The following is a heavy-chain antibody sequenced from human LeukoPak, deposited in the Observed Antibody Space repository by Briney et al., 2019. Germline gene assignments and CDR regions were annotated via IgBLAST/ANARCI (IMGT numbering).Heavy chain of an antibody. CDR1: GFTFSTYW. V-gene: IGHV3-7*01. Sequence: GGSLRLSCAASGFTFSTYWMNWFRQTPGKGLEWVAKIKADGGEKDHVASVKGRFTISRDNAKDSLYLQMNSLRAEDTAVYYCARDTRTVVTRDFDYWGQGTLVTVSS. D-gene: IGHD4-23*01. CDR2: IKADGGEK. CDR3: ARDTRTVVTRDFDY. J-gene: IGHJ4*02.